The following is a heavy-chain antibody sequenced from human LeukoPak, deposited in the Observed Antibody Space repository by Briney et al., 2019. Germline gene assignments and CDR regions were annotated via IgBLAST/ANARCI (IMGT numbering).Heavy chain of an antibody. CDR1: GFTFSSYG. Sequence: GGSLRLSCAASGFTFSSYGMHWVRQAPGKGLQWAAFIRYDGSNKYYADSVKGRFTISRDNSKNTLYLQMNSLRAEDMALYYCARTRRDSSGFDYWGQGTLVTVSS. V-gene: IGHV3-30*02. D-gene: IGHD6-6*01. CDR2: IRYDGSNK. CDR3: ARTRRDSSGFDY. J-gene: IGHJ4*02.